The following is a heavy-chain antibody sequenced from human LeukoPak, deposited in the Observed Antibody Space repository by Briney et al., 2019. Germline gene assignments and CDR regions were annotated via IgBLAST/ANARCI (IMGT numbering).Heavy chain of an antibody. V-gene: IGHV3-48*02. CDR2: ISTSSSTI. J-gene: IGHJ3*02. CDR1: TFTFSTYS. D-gene: IGHD3-9*01. Sequence: QPGGSLRLSCAASTFTFSTYSMNWVRQAPGKGLEWVSYISTSSSTIYYSDSVKGRFTISRDNAKNSLYLQMNSLRDEDTAVYYCARDRSYYDILTGYYTTPDAFDIWGQGTMVTVPS. CDR3: ARDRSYYDILTGYYTTPDAFDI.